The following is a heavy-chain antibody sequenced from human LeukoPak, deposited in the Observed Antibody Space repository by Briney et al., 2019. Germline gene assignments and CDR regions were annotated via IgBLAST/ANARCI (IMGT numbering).Heavy chain of an antibody. D-gene: IGHD4-17*01. Sequence: GGSLRLSCTASGFTFGDYAMSWVRQAPGKGLEWVANIKQDGSEKYYVDSVKGRFTISRDNAKNSLYLQMNNLRAEDTAVYYCARGYYGDPSQVYYFDYWGQGTLVTVSS. J-gene: IGHJ4*02. CDR3: ARGYYGDPSQVYYFDY. CDR1: GFTFGDYA. V-gene: IGHV3-7*01. CDR2: IKQDGSEK.